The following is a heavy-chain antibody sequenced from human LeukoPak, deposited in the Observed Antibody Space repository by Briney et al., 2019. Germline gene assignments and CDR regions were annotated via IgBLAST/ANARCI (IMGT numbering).Heavy chain of an antibody. V-gene: IGHV3-15*01. CDR1: GFTFSYAW. CDR2: IKCKTDGGTT. CDR3: ATDLRGRGPNPLSSRIDY. J-gene: IGHJ4*02. D-gene: IGHD2/OR15-2a*01. Sequence: KSGGSLRLSCAASGFTFSYAWMTWVRQAPGTGLEWVGRIKCKTDGGTTDYAAPVKGRFTISRDDSKNTLCLQMNSLKSDDTAVYYCATDLRGRGPNPLSSRIDYWGQGTLVTVSS.